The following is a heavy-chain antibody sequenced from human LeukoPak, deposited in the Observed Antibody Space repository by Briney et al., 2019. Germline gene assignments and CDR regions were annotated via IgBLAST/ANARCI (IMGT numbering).Heavy chain of an antibody. Sequence: KPSETLSLTCAVYGGSFSGYYWSWIRQPPGKGLEWIGEINHSGSTNYNPSLKSRVTISVDTSKNQFSLKLSSVTAAGTAVYYCARVFGYDYYGSGSYYPRDYFDYWGQGTLVTVSS. J-gene: IGHJ4*02. CDR1: GGSFSGYY. V-gene: IGHV4-34*01. CDR2: INHSGST. CDR3: ARVFGYDYYGSGSYYPRDYFDY. D-gene: IGHD3-10*01.